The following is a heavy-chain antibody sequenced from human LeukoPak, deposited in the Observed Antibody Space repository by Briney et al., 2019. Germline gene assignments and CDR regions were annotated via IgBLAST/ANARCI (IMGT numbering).Heavy chain of an antibody. V-gene: IGHV1-2*02. CDR2: INPNSGGT. CDR3: ARGDYGGNSDDY. CDR1: GYTFTGYY. J-gene: IGHJ4*02. Sequence: VASVKVSCKASGYTFTGYYMHWVRQAPGQGLEWMGWINPNSGGTNYAQRFQGRVTMTRDTSISTAYMELSRLRSDDTAVYYCARGDYGGNSDDYWGQGTLVTVSS. D-gene: IGHD4-23*01.